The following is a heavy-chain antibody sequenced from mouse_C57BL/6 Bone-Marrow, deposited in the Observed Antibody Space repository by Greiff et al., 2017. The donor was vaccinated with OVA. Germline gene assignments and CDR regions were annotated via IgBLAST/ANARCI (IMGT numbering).Heavy chain of an antibody. CDR3: ARWGGYDGSSPAY. CDR1: GYTFTSYW. CDR2: IHPNSGST. D-gene: IGHD1-1*01. Sequence: VQLQQPGAELVKPGASVKLSCKASGYTFTSYWMHWVKQRPGQGLEWIGMIHPNSGSTNYNEKFKSKATLTVDKSSSTAYMQLSSLTSEDSAVYYCARWGGYDGSSPAYWGQGTLVTVSA. V-gene: IGHV1-64*01. J-gene: IGHJ3*01.